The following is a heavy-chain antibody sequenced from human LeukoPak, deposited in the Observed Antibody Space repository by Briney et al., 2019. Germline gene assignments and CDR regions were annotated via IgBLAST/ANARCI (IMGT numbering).Heavy chain of an antibody. CDR2: ISSSGSTI. CDR3: ARGGGSGWSYYFDY. D-gene: IGHD6-19*01. Sequence: PGGSLRLSCAASGFTFSSYEMNWVRQAPGKGLEWVSYISSSGSTIYYADSVKGRFTISRDNAKNSLYLQMNSLRAEDTAVYYCARGGGSGWSYYFDYWGQGTPVTVSS. V-gene: IGHV3-48*03. CDR1: GFTFSSYE. J-gene: IGHJ4*02.